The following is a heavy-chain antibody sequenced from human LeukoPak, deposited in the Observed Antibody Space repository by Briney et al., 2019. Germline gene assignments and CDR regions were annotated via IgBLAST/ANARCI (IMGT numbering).Heavy chain of an antibody. CDR1: GYTFTGYY. CDR2: LNPNSGDT. J-gene: IGHJ4*02. D-gene: IGHD3-3*01. Sequence: GASVKISCKASGYTFTGYYMHWARQAPGQGLEWMGWLNPNSGDTNYAQKFHGRVTMTRDTSISTAYMELGRLTSDDTAVYYCARVGMGFLVRFLEWLSPYFDYWGQGTLVTASS. CDR3: ARVGMGFLVRFLEWLSPYFDY. V-gene: IGHV1-2*02.